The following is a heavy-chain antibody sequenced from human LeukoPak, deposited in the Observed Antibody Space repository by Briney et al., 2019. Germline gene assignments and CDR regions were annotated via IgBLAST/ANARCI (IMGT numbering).Heavy chain of an antibody. V-gene: IGHV3-53*01. D-gene: IGHD4-17*01. CDR3: ARNGYGDRYFDY. CDR2: IYSGGST. CDR1: GFTVSSNY. J-gene: IGHJ4*02. Sequence: GGSLRLSCAASGFTVSSNYMSWVRQAPGKGLEWVSVIYSGGSTYYADSVKGRFTISRDKSKNTLYLQMNSLRAEDTAVYYCARNGYGDRYFDYWGQGTLVTVSS.